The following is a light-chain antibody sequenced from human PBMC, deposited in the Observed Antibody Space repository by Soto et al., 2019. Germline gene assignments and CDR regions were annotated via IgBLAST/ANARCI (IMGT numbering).Light chain of an antibody. CDR2: EGS. CDR1: SSDVGSYNL. CDR3: CSYAVSGTFYVV. V-gene: IGLV2-23*03. Sequence: QSVLTQPASVSGSPGQSITISCTETSSDVGSYNLVSWYQQHPGKAPKLMIYEGSKRPSGVSNRFSGSKSGNTASLTISGLQSEDEADYYCCSYAVSGTFYVVFGGGTKLTVL. J-gene: IGLJ2*01.